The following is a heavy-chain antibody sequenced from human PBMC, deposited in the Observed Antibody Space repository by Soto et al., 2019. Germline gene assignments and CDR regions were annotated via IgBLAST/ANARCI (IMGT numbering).Heavy chain of an antibody. J-gene: IGHJ3*01. CDR2: THWDDDN. CDR1: GFSITTSGVG. D-gene: IGHD1-7*01. Sequence: QITLKESGPTLVRPTQTLTLTCSLSGFSITTSGVGVGWVRQPPGKALEWLAFTHWDDDNRYNPSLRPRLSSAKDTSRNQVVLTMTNMDPEDTATYYCAHRGTLMSTWNYGAFDFWGQGALVTVPS. V-gene: IGHV2-5*02. CDR3: AHRGTLMSTWNYGAFDF.